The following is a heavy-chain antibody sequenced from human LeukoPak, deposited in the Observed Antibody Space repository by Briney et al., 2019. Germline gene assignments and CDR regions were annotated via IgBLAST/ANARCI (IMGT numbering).Heavy chain of an antibody. J-gene: IGHJ4*02. Sequence: GGSLRLSCAASGFTFSSYSMNWVRQAPGKGLEWVSSISSSSSYIYYADSVKGRFTISRDNAKNSLYLQMNSPRAEDTAVYYCARHSGSYYIFDYWGQGTLVTVSS. V-gene: IGHV3-21*01. D-gene: IGHD1-26*01. CDR1: GFTFSSYS. CDR2: ISSSSSYI. CDR3: ARHSGSYYIFDY.